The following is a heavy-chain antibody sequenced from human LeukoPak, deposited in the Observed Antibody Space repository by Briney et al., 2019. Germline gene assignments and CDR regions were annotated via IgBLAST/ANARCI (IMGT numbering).Heavy chain of an antibody. CDR2: IRYDGSNK. CDR1: GFTFSSYG. D-gene: IGHD3-22*01. J-gene: IGHJ3*02. V-gene: IGHV3-30*02. Sequence: GGSLRLSCAASGFTFSSYGMHWVRQAPGKGLEWVAFIRYDGSNKYYADSVKGRFTISRDNSKNTLYLQMNSLRAEDTAVYYCAKDDAFSYYDSSGYFFSAFDIWGQGTMVTVSS. CDR3: AKDDAFSYYDSSGYFFSAFDI.